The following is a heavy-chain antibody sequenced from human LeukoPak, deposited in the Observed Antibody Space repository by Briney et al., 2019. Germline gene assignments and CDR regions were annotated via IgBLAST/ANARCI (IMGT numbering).Heavy chain of an antibody. V-gene: IGHV1-46*01. J-gene: IGHJ5*02. D-gene: IGHD2-15*01. CDR1: GYTFTSYY. CDR2: INPSGGST. CDR3: ARDHLVGGSRVFDP. Sequence: GASVKVSCKASGYTFTSYYMHWVRQAPGQGLEWMGIINPSGGSTNYAQKLQGRVTMTTDTSTSTAYMELRSLRSDDTAVYYCARDHLVGGSRVFDPWGQGTLVTVSS.